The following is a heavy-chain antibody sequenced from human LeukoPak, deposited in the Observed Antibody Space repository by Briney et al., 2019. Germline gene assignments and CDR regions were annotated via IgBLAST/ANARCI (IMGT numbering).Heavy chain of an antibody. CDR3: PRPRLPEQWLAFDY. Sequence: GESLKISCKASGYSITSYWIGWVRQMPGKRLEWMGIIYPGDSDTRYSPSFQGQVTISADKSISTAYLQWSSLKASDTAMYYCPRPRLPEQWLAFDYWGQGTLVTVSS. V-gene: IGHV5-51*01. CDR2: IYPGDSDT. J-gene: IGHJ4*02. D-gene: IGHD6-19*01. CDR1: GYSITSYW.